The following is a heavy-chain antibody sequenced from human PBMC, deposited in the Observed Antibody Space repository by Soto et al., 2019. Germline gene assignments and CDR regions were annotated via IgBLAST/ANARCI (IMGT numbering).Heavy chain of an antibody. CDR3: ARAKDVSPSE. V-gene: IGHV4-4*07. J-gene: IGHJ4*02. Sequence: QVHLQESGPGLVKPSETLSLTCTVSGDSFSTYYWTWIRQPAGEGLECIGRISTTGSTNYNPSLRSRVTMSVDTSKYQFSLKLTSVTAADTAVYYCARAKDVSPSEWGQGTLVTVSS. CDR2: ISTTGST. CDR1: GDSFSTYY.